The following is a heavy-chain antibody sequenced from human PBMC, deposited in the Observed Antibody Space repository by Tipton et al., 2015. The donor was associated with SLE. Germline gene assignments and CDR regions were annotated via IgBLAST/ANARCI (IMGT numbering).Heavy chain of an antibody. CDR3: AKERQWLVDY. D-gene: IGHD6-19*01. V-gene: IGHV3-9*01. Sequence: RSLRLSCAVSGFTFDDYAMHWVRQAPGKGLEWVSGISWNSGSIGNADSVKGRFTISRDNAKNSLYLQMNSLRAEDTAVYYCAKERQWLVDYWGQGTLVTVSS. CDR2: ISWNSGSI. J-gene: IGHJ4*02. CDR1: GFTFDDYA.